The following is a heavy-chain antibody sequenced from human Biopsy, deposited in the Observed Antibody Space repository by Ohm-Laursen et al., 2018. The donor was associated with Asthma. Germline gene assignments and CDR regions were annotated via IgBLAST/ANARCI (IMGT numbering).Heavy chain of an antibody. CDR1: GGYTGSSDHH. D-gene: IGHD4-17*01. J-gene: IGHJ6*02. CDR2: VFWSGST. Sequence: SETLSLTCRVSGGYTGSSDHHWAWIRQAPRKGLEWIGFVFWSGSTHYSRSLERRVSISIDTATNEFSMKLWSVTPADTAFYFCARVVSYGDIYFGIDVWGPGNTVAVS. CDR3: ARVVSYGDIYFGIDV. V-gene: IGHV4-30-4*01.